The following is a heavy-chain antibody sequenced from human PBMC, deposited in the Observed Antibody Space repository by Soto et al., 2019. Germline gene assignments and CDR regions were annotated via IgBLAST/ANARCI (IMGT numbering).Heavy chain of an antibody. Sequence: SETLSLTCTVSSGSISSTPHFWDMIRQPPGKGLEWIGGIVHSGSTNYNPSLKSRVTISVDTSKNQFSLKLSSVTAADTAVYYCARGSRYFDWLLRGRWFDPWGQGTLVTVSS. CDR3: ARGSRYFDWLLRGRWFDP. V-gene: IGHV4-39*07. D-gene: IGHD3-9*01. CDR1: SGSISSTPHF. CDR2: IVHSGST. J-gene: IGHJ5*02.